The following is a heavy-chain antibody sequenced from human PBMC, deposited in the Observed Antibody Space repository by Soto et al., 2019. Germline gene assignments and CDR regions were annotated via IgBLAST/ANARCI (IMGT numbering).Heavy chain of an antibody. CDR3: VKDGVSGWSDYFFDY. J-gene: IGHJ4*02. Sequence: QVQLVESGGGLVPPGGSLRLSCAGSGFTFGDSYMSWIRQAPGKGLEWLSYISPGSRYPAYADSVKGRFTISRDNAKRSLYLQMNSLSAEDTAVYYCVKDGVSGWSDYFFDYWGQGTLVTVSS. D-gene: IGHD6-19*01. CDR2: ISPGSRYP. CDR1: GFTFGDSY. V-gene: IGHV3-11*06.